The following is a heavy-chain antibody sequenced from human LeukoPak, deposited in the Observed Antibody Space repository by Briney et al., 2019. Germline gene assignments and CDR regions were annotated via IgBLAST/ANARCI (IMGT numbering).Heavy chain of an antibody. V-gene: IGHV4-59*01. Sequence: SETLSLTCTVSGGSISSSYWSWIRQPPGKGLEWIGYIYYSGSTNYNPSLKSRVTISVDTSKNQFSLKLSSVTAADTAVYYCARGSDYYDSSGYYYLFDYWGQGTLVTVSS. CDR3: ARGSDYYDSSGYYYLFDY. CDR2: IYYSGST. J-gene: IGHJ4*02. D-gene: IGHD3-22*01. CDR1: GGSISSSY.